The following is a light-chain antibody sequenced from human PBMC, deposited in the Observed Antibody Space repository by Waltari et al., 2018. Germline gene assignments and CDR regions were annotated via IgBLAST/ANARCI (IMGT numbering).Light chain of an antibody. V-gene: IGLV1-40*01. CDR3: QSYDTSLSVV. J-gene: IGLJ3*02. Sequence: QSVLTQPPSVSVAPGQRVTIPCTGSGSNIGAGYDVPWNQQLPRAAPKLLIYGSTSRPLGVPARFFGSTSGTSASLAITGLQAEDEADYYCQSYDTSLSVVFGGGTKLTVL. CDR1: GSNIGAGYD. CDR2: GST.